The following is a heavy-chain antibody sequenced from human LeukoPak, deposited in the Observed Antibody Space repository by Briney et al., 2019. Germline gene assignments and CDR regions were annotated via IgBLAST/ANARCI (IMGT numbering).Heavy chain of an antibody. CDR1: GGSISSYY. J-gene: IGHJ4*02. CDR3: ARREVTVTTAYY. Sequence: SETLSLTCTVSGGSISSYYWSWIRQPPGKGLEWIGYIYYSGSTNYNPSLKSRVTISVDTSKNQFSLKLSSVTAADTAVYYCARREVTVTTAYYWGQGTLVTVSS. CDR2: IYYSGST. V-gene: IGHV4-59*12. D-gene: IGHD4-17*01.